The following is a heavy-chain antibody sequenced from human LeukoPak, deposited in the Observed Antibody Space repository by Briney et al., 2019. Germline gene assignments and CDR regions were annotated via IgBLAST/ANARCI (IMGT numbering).Heavy chain of an antibody. D-gene: IGHD6-19*01. Sequence: PSETLSLTCAVSGGSISSSNWWSWVRQPPGKGREWIGEIYHSGSTNYNPSLKSRVTISVDKSKNQFSLKLSSVTAADTAVYYCARAGGSSGWYCFDYWGQGTLVTVSS. J-gene: IGHJ4*02. CDR1: GGSISSSNW. CDR3: ARAGGSSGWYCFDY. V-gene: IGHV4-4*02. CDR2: IYHSGST.